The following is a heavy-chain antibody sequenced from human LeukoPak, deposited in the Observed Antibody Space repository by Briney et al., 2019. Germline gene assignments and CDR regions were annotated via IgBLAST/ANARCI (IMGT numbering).Heavy chain of an antibody. CDR1: GYSYTSYG. CDR3: ARDLRYGSGSYYNASHYYYMDV. Sequence: ASVKVSCKASGYSYTSYGISWVRQGPGQGLEWMGWISTSNGSPNYAQKIQGRVSMTTDTSTTTAYLDLSSLRSDDTAVYYCARDLRYGSGSYYNASHYYYMDVWGKGTTVTVSS. D-gene: IGHD3-10*01. V-gene: IGHV1-18*01. CDR2: ISTSNGSP. J-gene: IGHJ6*03.